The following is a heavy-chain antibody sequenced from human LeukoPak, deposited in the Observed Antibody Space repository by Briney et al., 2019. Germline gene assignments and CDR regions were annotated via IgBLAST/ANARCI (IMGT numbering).Heavy chain of an antibody. Sequence: GGSLRLSCAASGFTFSNAWMSWVRQAPGKGLEWVGRIKSKTDGGTTDYAAPVKGRFTISRDDSKNTLYLQMNSLKTEDTAVYYCARPHDYGGNSAVDYWGQGTLVTVSA. CDR1: GFTFSNAW. CDR2: IKSKTDGGTT. J-gene: IGHJ4*02. CDR3: ARPHDYGGNSAVDY. D-gene: IGHD4-23*01. V-gene: IGHV3-15*01.